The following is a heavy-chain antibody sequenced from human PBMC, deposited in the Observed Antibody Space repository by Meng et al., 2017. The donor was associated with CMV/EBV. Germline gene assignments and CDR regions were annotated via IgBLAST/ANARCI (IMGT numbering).Heavy chain of an antibody. V-gene: IGHV1-18*01. Sequence: ASVQISCKASGDGFRNHGFSWLRQAPGQRLEWMAWIGSYAYQSATKFAQKFQGRVTLTTDPTSSTVYMELRSLRSDDTAVYYCAIDGVTSFEPLFNWGQGTLVTVSS. CDR2: IGSYAYQSAT. CDR3: AIDGVTSFEPLFN. D-gene: IGHD3-3*01. J-gene: IGHJ4*02. CDR1: GDGFRNHG.